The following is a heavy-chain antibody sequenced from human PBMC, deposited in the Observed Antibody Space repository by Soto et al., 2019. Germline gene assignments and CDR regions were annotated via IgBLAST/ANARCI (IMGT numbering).Heavy chain of an antibody. V-gene: IGHV1-18*01. D-gene: IGHD3-16*01. CDR1: GYTFNFYG. J-gene: IGHJ4*02. CDR2: ISGFNGNT. CDR3: ATIGVSSGHESPVFDS. Sequence: ASVKVSCKASGYTFNFYGITWVRQAPGQGLEWMGWISGFNGNTNYAADLQGRVTMTTDTSTSTAYMELRGLRSDDTAVYYCATIGVSSGHESPVFDSWGQGTLVTVSS.